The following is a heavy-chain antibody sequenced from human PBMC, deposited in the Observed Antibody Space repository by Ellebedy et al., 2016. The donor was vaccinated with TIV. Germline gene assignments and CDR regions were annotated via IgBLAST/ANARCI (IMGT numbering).Heavy chain of an antibody. D-gene: IGHD3-9*01. V-gene: IGHV3-20*04. CDR2: INWNGGRT. J-gene: IGHJ4*02. Sequence: GESLKISCAASGFIFEDYGMNWIRQAPGKGLEWVSSINWNGGRTDYADSVKGRFTISRDNAKNSLYVQMNSLRAEDTAVYYCAQVAEDYDILTGYDYWGQGTLVTVSS. CDR1: GFIFEDYG. CDR3: AQVAEDYDILTGYDY.